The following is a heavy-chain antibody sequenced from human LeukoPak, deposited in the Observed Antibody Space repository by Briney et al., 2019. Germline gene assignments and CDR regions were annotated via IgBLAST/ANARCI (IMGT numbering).Heavy chain of an antibody. CDR3: ARDREYYDYVWGSYRSYYFDY. J-gene: IGHJ4*02. CDR2: ISSTGST. CDR1: GYTISNYA. D-gene: IGHD3-16*02. V-gene: IGHV3-23*01. Sequence: GGSLRLSCAASGYTISNYAMSWVRQAPGKGLEWVSAISSTGSTYYVDSVKGRFTISRDNSKNTLYLQMNSLRAEDTAVYYCARDREYYDYVWGSYRSYYFDYWGQGTLVTVSS.